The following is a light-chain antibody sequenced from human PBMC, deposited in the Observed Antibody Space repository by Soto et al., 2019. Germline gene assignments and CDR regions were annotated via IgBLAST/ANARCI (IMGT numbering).Light chain of an antibody. CDR1: QSISNY. CDR3: QQSDSTPLLT. J-gene: IGKJ4*01. V-gene: IGKV1-39*01. Sequence: DIQMTQSPSSLSASVGDRVTISCRASQSISNYINWYQQKPGKAPKLLIYAASRLQSGVPSRFXGSGSGTDFTLTIGSLQPEDFATYYCQQSDSTPLLTFGGGTKVEIK. CDR2: AAS.